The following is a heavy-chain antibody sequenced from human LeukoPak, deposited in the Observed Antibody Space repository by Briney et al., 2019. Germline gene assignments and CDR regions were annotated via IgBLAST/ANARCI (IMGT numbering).Heavy chain of an antibody. J-gene: IGHJ4*02. V-gene: IGHV1-3*01. CDR3: AREAYSSGWYSPFDY. CDR1: GYTFTSYA. CDR2: INAGNGNT. D-gene: IGHD6-19*01. Sequence: ASVKVSCKASGYTFTSYAMHWVRQAPGQRLEWMGWINAGNGNTKYSQKLQGRVTITRDTSASTAYMELSSLRSEDTAVYYCAREAYSSGWYSPFDYWGQGTLVTVSS.